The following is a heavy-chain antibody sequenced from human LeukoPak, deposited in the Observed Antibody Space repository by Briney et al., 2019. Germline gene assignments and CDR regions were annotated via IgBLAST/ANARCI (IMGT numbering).Heavy chain of an antibody. CDR2: ISGDGGRT. V-gene: IGHV3-43*02. CDR3: AKDILSGFYETFDY. D-gene: IGHD6-19*01. CDR1: GFTFDDYA. J-gene: IGHJ4*02. Sequence: PGGSLGLSCVVSGFTFDDYAMHWVRQGPGKGLEWVSLISGDGGRTYYADSVKGRFTISRDNSKNSLYLEMNSLRTEDTALYYCAKDILSGFYETFDYWGQGTLVTVSS.